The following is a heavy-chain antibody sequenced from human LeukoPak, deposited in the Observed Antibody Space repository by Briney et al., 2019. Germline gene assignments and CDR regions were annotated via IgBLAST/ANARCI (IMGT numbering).Heavy chain of an antibody. CDR2: IYHSGST. CDR1: GGSISSSSYY. V-gene: IGHV4-39*07. Sequence: ASETLSLTCTVSGGSISSSSYYWGWIRQPPGKGLEWIGEIYHSGSTNYNPSLKSRVTISVDKSKNQFSLKLSSVTAADTAVYYCARTPYYDFYYYYGMDVWGQGTTVTVSS. D-gene: IGHD3-3*01. J-gene: IGHJ6*02. CDR3: ARTPYYDFYYYYGMDV.